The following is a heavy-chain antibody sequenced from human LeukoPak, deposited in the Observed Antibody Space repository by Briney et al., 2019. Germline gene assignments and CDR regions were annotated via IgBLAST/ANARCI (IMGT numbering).Heavy chain of an antibody. J-gene: IGHJ5*02. CDR1: GFTLTNYG. CDR3: ARVGDGHSVNYLDL. D-gene: IGHD1-7*01. V-gene: IGHV3-48*02. CDR2: TSFTTTTV. Sequence: GGSLRLSCAASGFTLTNYGMTWVRQAPGKGLEWVSYTSFTTTTVYYADSVEGRFTVSRDNAKNSVYLQMSSLRDEDTAMFYCARVGDGHSVNYLDLWGQGTRVTVSS.